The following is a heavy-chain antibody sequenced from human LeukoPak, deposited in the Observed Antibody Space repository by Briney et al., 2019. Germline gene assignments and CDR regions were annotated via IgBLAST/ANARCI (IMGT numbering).Heavy chain of an antibody. CDR1: GGSISSYY. D-gene: IGHD4-17*01. Sequence: PSETLSLTCTVSGGSISSYYWSWIRQPPGKGLEWIGYIYYSGSTNYNPSLKSRVTISVDTSKNQFSLKLTSVTAADTAVYYCARGYGDFRVEGRYFHSWGQGTLVTVSS. V-gene: IGHV4-59*08. CDR3: ARGYGDFRVEGRYFHS. J-gene: IGHJ4*02. CDR2: IYYSGST.